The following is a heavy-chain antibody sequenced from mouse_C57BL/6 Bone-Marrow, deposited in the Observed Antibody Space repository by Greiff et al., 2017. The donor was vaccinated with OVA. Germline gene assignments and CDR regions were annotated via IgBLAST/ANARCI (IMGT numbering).Heavy chain of an antibody. D-gene: IGHD2-2*01. CDR2: IDPSDSYT. J-gene: IGHJ4*01. CDR3: AREGYDEEGAMDY. V-gene: IGHV1-50*01. Sequence: QVQLQQPGAELVKPGASVKLSCKASGFTFTSYWMQWVKQRPGQGLEWIGAIDPSDSYTKYNQKFKGKATLTVDTSSSTAYMQLSSLTSEDSAVDYCAREGYDEEGAMDYWGQGTSVTVSS. CDR1: GFTFTSYW.